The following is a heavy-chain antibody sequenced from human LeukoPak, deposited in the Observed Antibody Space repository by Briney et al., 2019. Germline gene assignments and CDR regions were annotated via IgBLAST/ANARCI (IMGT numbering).Heavy chain of an antibody. J-gene: IGHJ4*02. D-gene: IGHD4-17*01. Sequence: GGSLRLSCAASGFTVSSNYMSWIRQAPGKGLEWVSYISSSGNTIYYADSVKGRFTISRDNAKNSLYLQMNSLRAEDTAVYYCARGNTGTIRGPLTYYFDCWGQGTLVTVSS. CDR3: ARGNTGTIRGPLTYYFDC. CDR2: ISSSGNTI. V-gene: IGHV3-11*01. CDR1: GFTVSSNY.